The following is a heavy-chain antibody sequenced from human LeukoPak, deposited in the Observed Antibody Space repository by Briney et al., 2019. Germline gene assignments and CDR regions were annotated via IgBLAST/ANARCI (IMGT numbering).Heavy chain of an antibody. CDR1: GFTFDDYG. J-gene: IGHJ4*02. V-gene: IGHV3-9*03. CDR2: ISWNIGRI. Sequence: GGSLRLSCAASGFTFDDYGMHWIRHAPGKGLEWVSGISWNIGRIGYADSVKGRFTISRDNAKNSLYLQMNSLRAEDMALYYCAKDTQADYYDSSGYTDYWGQGTLVTVSS. CDR3: AKDTQADYYDSSGYTDY. D-gene: IGHD3-22*01.